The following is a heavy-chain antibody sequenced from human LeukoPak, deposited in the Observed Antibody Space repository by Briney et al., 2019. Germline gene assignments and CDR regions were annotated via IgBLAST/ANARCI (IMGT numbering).Heavy chain of an antibody. J-gene: IGHJ5*02. Sequence: SETLSLTCTVSGGSISSSSYYWGWIRQPPGKGLEWIGSTYYSGSTYYNPSLKSRVTISVDTSKNQFSLKLSSVTAADTAEYYCARDLGSLRNWFDPWGQGTLVTVSS. CDR1: GGSISSSSYY. CDR3: ARDLGSLRNWFDP. V-gene: IGHV4-39*07. D-gene: IGHD3-10*01. CDR2: TYYSGST.